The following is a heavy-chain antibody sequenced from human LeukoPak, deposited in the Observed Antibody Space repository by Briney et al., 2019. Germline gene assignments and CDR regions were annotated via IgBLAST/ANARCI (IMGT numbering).Heavy chain of an antibody. J-gene: IGHJ4*02. V-gene: IGHV1-69*01. D-gene: IGHD3-22*01. CDR1: GGTFSSYA. Sequence: ASVKVSCKASGGTFSSYAISWVRQPPGQGLEWMGGIIPIFGTANYAQKFQGRVTITADESTSTAYMELSSLRSEDTAVYYCARAITMIAPIDYWGQGTLVTVSS. CDR2: IIPIFGTA. CDR3: ARAITMIAPIDY.